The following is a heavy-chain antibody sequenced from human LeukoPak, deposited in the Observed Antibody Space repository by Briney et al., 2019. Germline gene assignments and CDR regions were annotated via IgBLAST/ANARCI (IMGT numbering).Heavy chain of an antibody. Sequence: GGSLRLSCAASGFTFSSYGMHWVRQAPGKGLEWVAVIWYVGSNKYYADSVKGRFTISRDNSKNTLYLQMNSLRAEDTAVYYCARGTTVVTEYGMDVWGQGTTVTVSS. V-gene: IGHV3-33*01. CDR2: IWYVGSNK. CDR1: GFTFSSYG. D-gene: IGHD4-23*01. J-gene: IGHJ6*02. CDR3: ARGTTVVTEYGMDV.